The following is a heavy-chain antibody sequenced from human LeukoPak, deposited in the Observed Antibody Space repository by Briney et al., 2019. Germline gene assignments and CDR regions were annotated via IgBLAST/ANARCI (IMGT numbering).Heavy chain of an antibody. CDR1: GGSISSSSYY. Sequence: SETLSLTCTVSGGSISSSSYYWGWIRQPPGKGLEWIGSIYYSGSTYYNPSLKSRVTISVDTSKNQFSLKLSSVTAADTAVYYSYLTYYYDSSGYYYDYWGQGTLVTVSS. D-gene: IGHD3-22*01. CDR2: IYYSGST. V-gene: IGHV4-39*07. J-gene: IGHJ4*02. CDR3: YLTYYYDSSGYYYDY.